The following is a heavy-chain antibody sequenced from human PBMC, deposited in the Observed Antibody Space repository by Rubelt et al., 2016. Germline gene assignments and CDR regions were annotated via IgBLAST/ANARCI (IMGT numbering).Heavy chain of an antibody. D-gene: IGHD3-10*01. Sequence: APGKGLEWVSTIVYSGDSHYYEDSVKGRFTISRDNARNSLFLQMHNLRADDTAVYYCAREGSEWSRDYWGPGTLVTVSS. CDR2: IVYSGDSH. V-gene: IGHV3-21*01. CDR3: AREGSEWSRDY. J-gene: IGHJ4*02.